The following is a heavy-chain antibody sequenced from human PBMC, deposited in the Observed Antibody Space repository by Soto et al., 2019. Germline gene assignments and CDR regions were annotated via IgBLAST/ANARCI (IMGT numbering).Heavy chain of an antibody. J-gene: IGHJ4*02. CDR1: GGSISSYY. V-gene: IGHV4-59*01. D-gene: IGHD3-9*01. Sequence: SETLSLTCTVSGGSISSYYWSWIRQPPGKGLEWIGYIYYSGSTNYNPSLKSRVTISVDTSKNQFSLKLSSVTAADTAVYYCARADILTGYYPGYFDYWGQGTLVTVS. CDR2: IYYSGST. CDR3: ARADILTGYYPGYFDY.